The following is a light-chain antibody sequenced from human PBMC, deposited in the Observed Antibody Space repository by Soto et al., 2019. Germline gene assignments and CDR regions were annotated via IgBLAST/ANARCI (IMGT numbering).Light chain of an antibody. CDR1: SSDVGAYNY. J-gene: IGLJ1*01. Sequence: QSALTQPRSVSDSPGQSVAISCTGTSSDVGAYNYVSWYQQHPGKAPKLMMYDVSKRPSGVPDRFSGSKSGNTASLTISGLHAEDEADYYCCSYAGSYTYVFGTGTKLTVL. V-gene: IGLV2-11*01. CDR3: CSYAGSYTYV. CDR2: DVS.